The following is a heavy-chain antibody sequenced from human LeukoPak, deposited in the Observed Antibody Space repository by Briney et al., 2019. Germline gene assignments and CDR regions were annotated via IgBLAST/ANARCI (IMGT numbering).Heavy chain of an antibody. D-gene: IGHD3-22*01. CDR1: GFTFSSFA. Sequence: GGSLRLSCAASGFTFSSFAMTWVRQAPGKGLEWVSGISGSGDNTYYADSVKGRFTISRDNSKNTLYVQVNSLGTEDTAAYYCAKGSYYDSSGSFYFDYWGQGTLVTVSS. CDR3: AKGSYYDSSGSFYFDY. CDR2: ISGSGDNT. V-gene: IGHV3-23*01. J-gene: IGHJ4*02.